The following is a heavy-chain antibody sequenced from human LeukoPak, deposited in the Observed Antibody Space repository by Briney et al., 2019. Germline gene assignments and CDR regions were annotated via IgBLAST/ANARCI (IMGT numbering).Heavy chain of an antibody. J-gene: IGHJ4*02. CDR1: GFTFSSYA. CDR2: ISSNGGST. CDR3: VPLGRTLDY. Sequence: GGPLRLSCSASGFTFSSYAMHWVRQAPGKGLEYASAISSNGGSTYYADSVKGRFTISRDNSKNTLYLQMSSLRAEDTAVYYCVPLGRTLDYWGQGTLVTVSS. V-gene: IGHV3-64D*06.